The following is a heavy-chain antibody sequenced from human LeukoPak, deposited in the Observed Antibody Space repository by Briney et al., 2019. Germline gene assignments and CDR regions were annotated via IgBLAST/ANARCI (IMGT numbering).Heavy chain of an antibody. V-gene: IGHV4-4*07. J-gene: IGHJ4*02. Sequence: SETLSLTCTASGGSISSYYWSWIRQPAGKGLEWIGRIYTSGSTNYNPSLKSRVTMSVDTSKNQFSLKLSSVTAADTAVYYCASGKYQPIFDYWGQGTLVTVSS. D-gene: IGHD2-2*01. CDR3: ASGKYQPIFDY. CDR1: GGSISSYY. CDR2: IYTSGST.